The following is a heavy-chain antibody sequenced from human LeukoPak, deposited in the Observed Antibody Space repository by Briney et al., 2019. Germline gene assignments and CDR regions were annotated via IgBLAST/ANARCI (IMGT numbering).Heavy chain of an antibody. V-gene: IGHV3-48*02. CDR1: GSTFTSYT. D-gene: IGHD2-21*02. CDR3: VRGHDFAFDP. Sequence: GGSLRLSCAASGSTFTSYTMNWVRQAPGKGLEWLAYIRPSDGEIFYSDSVKGRFTISSDNTKNSLYLQMNSLRDEDTAVYICVRGHDFAFDPWGQGTLVTVSS. J-gene: IGHJ5*02. CDR2: IRPSDGEI.